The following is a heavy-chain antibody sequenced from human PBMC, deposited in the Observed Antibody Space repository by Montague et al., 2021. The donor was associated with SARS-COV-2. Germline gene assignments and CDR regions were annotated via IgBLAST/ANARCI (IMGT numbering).Heavy chain of an antibody. V-gene: IGHV4-39*07. CDR1: GGSISSSSYY. CDR2: IYSSGST. CDR3: AREWVSDDNLIGYRNWFDP. D-gene: IGHD3-9*01. J-gene: IGHJ5*02. Sequence: SETLSLTCTVSGGSISSSSYYWSWIRQPAGKGLEWIGRIYSSGSTYYNPSLKSRVTISVDTSKNQFSLKLSSVTAADTAVYYCAREWVSDDNLIGYRNWFDPWGQGTLVTASS.